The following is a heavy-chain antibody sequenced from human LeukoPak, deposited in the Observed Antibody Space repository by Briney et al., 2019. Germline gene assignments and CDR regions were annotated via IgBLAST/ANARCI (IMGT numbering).Heavy chain of an antibody. Sequence: ASVKVSCKASGGSFISYAISWVRQAPGQGLEWMGRIIPILTEADYAQKFQGRVTITADKFKTTVYMEMSSLRSEDTAVYYCARGIRGVPPDYYYYGMHVWGQGTTVTVSS. V-gene: IGHV1-69*04. CDR2: IIPILTEA. J-gene: IGHJ6*02. CDR3: ARGIRGVPPDYYYYGMHV. CDR1: GGSFISYA. D-gene: IGHD3-10*01.